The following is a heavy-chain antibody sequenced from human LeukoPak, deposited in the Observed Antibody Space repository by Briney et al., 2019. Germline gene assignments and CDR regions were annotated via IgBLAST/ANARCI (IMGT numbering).Heavy chain of an antibody. CDR2: INHSGST. J-gene: IGHJ6*02. Sequence: SETLSLTCAVYGGSFSRYYWSWIRQPPGKGLEWIGEINHSGSTNYNPSLKSRVTISVDTSRNQFSLKLSSVTAADTAVYYCARGGGRHHYYYYYGMDVWGRGTTVTVSS. CDR3: ARGGGRHHYYYYYGMDV. V-gene: IGHV4-34*01. D-gene: IGHD6-25*01. CDR1: GGSFSRYY.